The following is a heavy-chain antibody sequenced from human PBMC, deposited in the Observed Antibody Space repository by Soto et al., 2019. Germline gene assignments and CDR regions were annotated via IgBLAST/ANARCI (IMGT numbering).Heavy chain of an antibody. CDR3: ARDNPYDIVVVPAALDY. CDR1: GFTFSSYS. D-gene: IGHD2-2*01. CDR2: ISSSSSYI. J-gene: IGHJ4*02. V-gene: IGHV3-21*01. Sequence: EVQLVESGGGLVKPGGSRRLSCAASGFTFSSYSMNWVRQAPGKGLEWVSSISSSSSYIYYADSVKGRFTISRDNAKNSLYMQMNCLRAEDTAVYYCARDNPYDIVVVPAALDYWGQGTLVTVSS.